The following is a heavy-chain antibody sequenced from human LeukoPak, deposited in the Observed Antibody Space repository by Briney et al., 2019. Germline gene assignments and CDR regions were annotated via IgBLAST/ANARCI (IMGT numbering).Heavy chain of an antibody. J-gene: IGHJ4*02. D-gene: IGHD3-3*01. CDR2: IIPILGIA. Sequence: ASVKVSCKASGGTFSSYAISWLRQAPGQGLEWMGRIIPILGIANYAQKFQGRVTITADKSTSTAYMELSSLRSEDTAVYYCARDRRSGLYYFDYWGQGTLVTVSS. CDR1: GGTFSSYA. V-gene: IGHV1-69*04. CDR3: ARDRRSGLYYFDY.